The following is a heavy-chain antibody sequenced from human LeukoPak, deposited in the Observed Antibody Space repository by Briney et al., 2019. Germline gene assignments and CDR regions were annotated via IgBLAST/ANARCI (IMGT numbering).Heavy chain of an antibody. CDR3: ARALPSGDSSGYLEDALDI. CDR1: GFTFSDYY. Sequence: GGSLRLSCAASGFTFSDYYMSWIRQAPGKGLEWVSYISSSGSTIYYADSVKGRFTISRDNAKNSLYLQMNSLRAEDTAVYYCARALPSGDSSGYLEDALDIWGQGTMVTVSS. J-gene: IGHJ3*02. D-gene: IGHD3-22*01. CDR2: ISSSGSTI. V-gene: IGHV3-11*04.